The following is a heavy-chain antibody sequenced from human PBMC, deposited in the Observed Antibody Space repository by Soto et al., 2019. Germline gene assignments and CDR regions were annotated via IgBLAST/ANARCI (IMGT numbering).Heavy chain of an antibody. V-gene: IGHV3-74*01. D-gene: IGHD3-22*01. CDR2: SNSDGSST. CDR1: GFTFSSYW. CDR3: ARAIAYYGMDV. Sequence: GGSLRLSCAASGFTFSSYWMHWVRQAPGMGLVWVSRSNSDGSSTSYADSVKGRFTISRDNAKNTLYLQMNSLRADDTAVYYCARAIAYYGMDVWGQGTTVTVSS. J-gene: IGHJ6*02.